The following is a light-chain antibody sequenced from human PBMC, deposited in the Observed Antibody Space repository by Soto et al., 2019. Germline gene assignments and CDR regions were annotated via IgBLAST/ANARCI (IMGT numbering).Light chain of an antibody. CDR2: AAS. Sequence: DIQMTQSPSSVSASVGDRVTITCRASQSISGWLAWYQQKPGKAPKLLIYAASNLQSGVPSRFSGSGSGTDFTLPISSLQPEDFATYYCQQANSFPTTFGQGTKVEIK. J-gene: IGKJ1*01. CDR3: QQANSFPTT. V-gene: IGKV1-12*01. CDR1: QSISGW.